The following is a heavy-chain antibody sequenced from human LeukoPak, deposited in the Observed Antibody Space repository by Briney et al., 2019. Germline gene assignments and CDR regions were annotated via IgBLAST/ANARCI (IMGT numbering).Heavy chain of an antibody. J-gene: IGHJ3*02. CDR2: FYYSGST. CDR1: GXSVASGSYY. D-gene: IGHD3-22*01. CDR3: ARASDYYDTSGYAFDI. V-gene: IGHV4-61*01. Sequence: SETLSLTCTVSGXSVASGSYYWSWIRQPPGKGLEWIGYFYYSGSTNYSPSLKSRVTISLDTSKNQFSLKLSSVTAADTAVYYCARASDYYDTSGYAFDIWGQGTMVTVSS.